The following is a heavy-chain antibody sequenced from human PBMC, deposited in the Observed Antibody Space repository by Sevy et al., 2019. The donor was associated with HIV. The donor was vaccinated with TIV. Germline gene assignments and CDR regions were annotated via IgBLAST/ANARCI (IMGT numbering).Heavy chain of an antibody. CDR3: ARGMAVADYFDY. V-gene: IGHV4-30-2*01. CDR2: IYHSGST. D-gene: IGHD6-19*01. CDR1: GGSISSGGYS. J-gene: IGHJ4*02. Sequence: TLSLTCAVSGGSISSGGYSWSWIRQPPEKGLEWIGYIYHSGSTYYNPSLKSRVTISVDRSKNQFSLKLSSVTAADTAVYYCARGMAVADYFDYWGQGTLVTVSS.